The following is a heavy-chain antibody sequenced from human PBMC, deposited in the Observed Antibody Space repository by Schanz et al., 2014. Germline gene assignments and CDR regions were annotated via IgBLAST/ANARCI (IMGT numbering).Heavy chain of an antibody. V-gene: IGHV3-23*04. Sequence: VQLVESGGGLVKPGGSLRLSCAASGFTFSDYYMSWIRQAPGKGLEWVSGISGSGGSTYYADSVKGRFTISRDNSKNTLYLQMNSLRAEDTAVYYCAKDLLYGAPMPLNHLDYWGQGTLVTVSS. CDR3: AKDLLYGAPMPLNHLDY. J-gene: IGHJ4*02. CDR1: GFTFSDYY. CDR2: ISGSGGST. D-gene: IGHD2-2*01.